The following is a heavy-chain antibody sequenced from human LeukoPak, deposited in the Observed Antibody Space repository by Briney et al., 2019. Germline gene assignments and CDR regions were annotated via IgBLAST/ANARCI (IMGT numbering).Heavy chain of an antibody. D-gene: IGHD3-9*01. V-gene: IGHV4-59*01. CDR3: ARARYVNSFYAFDI. J-gene: IGHJ3*02. CDR2: LSKSGNT. Sequence: SETLSLTCTVSGGSISSYYWSWIRLPPGKGLEWIGYLSKSGNTNYSPPLKSRVTIFGDTSKNQFFLKLSSVTAADTAVYYCARARYVNSFYAFDIWGQGTLVTVSS. CDR1: GGSISSYY.